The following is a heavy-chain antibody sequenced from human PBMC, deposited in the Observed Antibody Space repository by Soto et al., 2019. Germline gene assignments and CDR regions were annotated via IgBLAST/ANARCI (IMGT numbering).Heavy chain of an antibody. Sequence: VASVKVSFKASGCTFSSYAISWVRQAPGQGLEWMGGIIPIFGTANYAQKYQGRVTITADESTSTAYMELSSLRSEDTAVYYCARVRGSGSSGDYYYYGMDVWGQGTTVTVSS. J-gene: IGHJ6*02. V-gene: IGHV1-69*13. CDR2: IIPIFGTA. CDR1: GCTFSSYA. D-gene: IGHD3-10*01. CDR3: ARVRGSGSSGDYYYYGMDV.